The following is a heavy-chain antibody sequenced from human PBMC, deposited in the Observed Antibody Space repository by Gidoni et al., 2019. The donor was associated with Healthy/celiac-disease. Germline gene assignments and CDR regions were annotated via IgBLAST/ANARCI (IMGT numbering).Heavy chain of an antibody. Sequence: QVQLQESGPGLVKPSETLSLTCPVPGGPISSYYWSWIRQPPGKGLEWIGYIYYSGSTNYNPSLKSRVTISVDTSKNQFSLKLSSVTAADTAVYYCARSYDFWSGYWFDPWGQGTLVTVSS. D-gene: IGHD3-3*01. CDR3: ARSYDFWSGYWFDP. J-gene: IGHJ5*02. CDR1: GGPISSYY. CDR2: IYYSGST. V-gene: IGHV4-59*01.